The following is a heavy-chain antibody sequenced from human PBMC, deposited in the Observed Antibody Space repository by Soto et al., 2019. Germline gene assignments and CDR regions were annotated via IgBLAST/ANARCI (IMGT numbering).Heavy chain of an antibody. CDR1: GFTFSSYG. Sequence: GGSLRLSCAASGFTFSSYGMHWVRQAPGKGLEWVAVILYDGSNKYYADSVKGLFTISRDSSKNTLYLQMNGLRAEDTAVYYCARGSGGYSPIDDYYYYYGMDVWGQGTTVTVSS. D-gene: IGHD5-18*01. J-gene: IGHJ6*02. CDR3: ARGSGGYSPIDDYYYYYGMDV. V-gene: IGHV3-33*05. CDR2: ILYDGSNK.